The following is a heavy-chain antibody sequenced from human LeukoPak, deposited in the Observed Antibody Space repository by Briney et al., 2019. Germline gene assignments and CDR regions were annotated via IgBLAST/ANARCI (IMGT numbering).Heavy chain of an antibody. CDR1: GFTFDDYA. CDR3: AKGIDILTGYPIDY. D-gene: IGHD3-9*01. J-gene: IGHJ4*02. Sequence: GGSLRLSCAASGFTFDDYAMHWVRQAPGKGLEWVSGISWNSGSIGYADSVKGRFTISRDNAKNSLYLQMNSLRAEDMALYYCAKGIDILTGYPIDYWGQGTLVTVSS. CDR2: ISWNSGSI. V-gene: IGHV3-9*03.